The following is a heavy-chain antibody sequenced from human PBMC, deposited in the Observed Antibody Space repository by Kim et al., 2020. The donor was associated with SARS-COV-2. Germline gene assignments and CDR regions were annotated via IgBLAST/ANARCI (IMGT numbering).Heavy chain of an antibody. CDR3: TRAHFDY. V-gene: IGHV3-49*02. Sequence: YGGTTEYAASVKGRFTISRDDSKSIAYLQMNSLKTEDTAVYYCTRAHFDYWGQGTLVTVSS. J-gene: IGHJ4*02. CDR2: YGGTT.